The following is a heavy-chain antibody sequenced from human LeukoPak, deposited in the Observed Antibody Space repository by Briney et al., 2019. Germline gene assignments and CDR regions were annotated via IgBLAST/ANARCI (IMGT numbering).Heavy chain of an antibody. CDR3: TTPPLGYCTGSGCYSYHDY. CDR2: VKSETNGGTT. Sequence: GGSLRLSCGAPGFSFSVAWMNWVRQAPGKGLEWVGRVKSETNGGTTDYAAPVKGRFTILRDDSENTLYLQMDSLETEDTAIYYCTTPPLGYCTGSGCYSYHDYWGQGTLVTVSS. CDR1: GFSFSVAW. V-gene: IGHV3-15*01. J-gene: IGHJ4*02. D-gene: IGHD2-8*02.